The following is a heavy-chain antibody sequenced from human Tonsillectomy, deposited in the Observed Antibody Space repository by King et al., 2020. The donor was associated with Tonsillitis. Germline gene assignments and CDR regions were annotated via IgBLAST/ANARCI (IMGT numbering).Heavy chain of an antibody. V-gene: IGHV3-15*07. CDR2: IKSKTDGGTT. Sequence: VQLVESGGGLVKPGGSLRLSCAASGFIFSHAWMNWVRQAPGKGLEWVGRIKSKTDGGTTDYVAPVKGRFTISRDDSEKSLHLQMNSLKTEDTAVYYCTTALYVAFDIWGQGTMVTVSS. CDR3: TTALYVAFDI. J-gene: IGHJ3*02. D-gene: IGHD2-2*02. CDR1: GFIFSHAW.